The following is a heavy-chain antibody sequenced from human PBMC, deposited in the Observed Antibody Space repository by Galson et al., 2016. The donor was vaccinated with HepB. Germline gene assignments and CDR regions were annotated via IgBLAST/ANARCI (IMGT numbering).Heavy chain of an antibody. CDR1: GGSISSYY. CDR3: ARDKSEAAAGRGNFDY. D-gene: IGHD6-25*01. CDR2: IYDTGST. V-gene: IGHV4-59*01. Sequence: SETLSLTCTVSGGSISSYYWSWIRQPPGKGLEWIGYIYDTGSTIYNPSLKSRVTISVDTSKNQFSLNLRSVTAADAAVYYCARDKSEAAAGRGNFDYWGQGTLVTVSS. J-gene: IGHJ4*02.